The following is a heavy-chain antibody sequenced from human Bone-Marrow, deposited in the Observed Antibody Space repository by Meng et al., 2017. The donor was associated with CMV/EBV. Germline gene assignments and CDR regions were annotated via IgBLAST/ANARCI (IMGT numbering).Heavy chain of an antibody. CDR2: INPNSGGT. J-gene: IGHJ5*02. CDR1: CYTFTGYS. Sequence: SCTPSCYTFTGYSLHWLRPAPGQGLEWMEWINPNSGGTNYAQKFQGRVTMTRDTSISTAYMELSRLRSDDTAVYYCARGTAAAPLPWGQGTLVTVSS. V-gene: IGHV1-2*02. D-gene: IGHD6-13*01. CDR3: ARGTAAAPLP.